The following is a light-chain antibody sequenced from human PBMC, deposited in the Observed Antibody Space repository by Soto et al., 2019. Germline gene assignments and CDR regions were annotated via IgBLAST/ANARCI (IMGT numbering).Light chain of an antibody. V-gene: IGLV1-44*01. J-gene: IGLJ2*01. Sequence: QSVLTQPPSASGTPGQRVTISCSGSSSNIGSNTVNWYQQLPGTAPKLLISSNDHRPSGVPDRFSGSKSGTSASLAISGLQSEDEGDYSCAAWDDSLNGPVFGGGTKLTVL. CDR1: SSNIGSNT. CDR3: AAWDDSLNGPV. CDR2: SND.